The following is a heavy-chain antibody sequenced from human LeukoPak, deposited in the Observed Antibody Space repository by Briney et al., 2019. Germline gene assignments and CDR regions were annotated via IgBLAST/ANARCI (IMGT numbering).Heavy chain of an antibody. J-gene: IGHJ4*02. D-gene: IGHD3-16*01. Sequence: SETLSLTCTVSGGSIISSYYWGWIRQPPGRGLELIGTISYSGSTYDNPSLKSRVTISVDTSKNQFSLKLSSVTAADTAVYYCAASVWGTAIYYWGQGTLVTVSS. V-gene: IGHV4-39*07. CDR2: ISYSGST. CDR3: AASVWGTAIYY. CDR1: GGSIISSYY.